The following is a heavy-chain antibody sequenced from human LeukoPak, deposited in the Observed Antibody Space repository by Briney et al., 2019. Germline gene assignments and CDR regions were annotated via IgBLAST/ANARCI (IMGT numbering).Heavy chain of an antibody. Sequence: GASVKVSCKASGYTFTGYYMHWVRQAPGQGLEWMGRINPNIGGTNYAQKFQCRVTMTRVTSIRTTNRELSRLRSVDAAVSSGDREYFDILTGYLPWFDPWGQGTLVTVSS. J-gene: IGHJ5*02. CDR1: GYTFTGYY. CDR3: DREYFDILTGYLPWFDP. V-gene: IGHV1-2*06. D-gene: IGHD3-9*01. CDR2: INPNIGGT.